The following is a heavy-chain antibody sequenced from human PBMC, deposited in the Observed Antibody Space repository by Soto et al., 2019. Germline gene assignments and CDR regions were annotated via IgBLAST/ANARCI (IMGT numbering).Heavy chain of an antibody. CDR1: GGFISSGGYY. CDR3: VREGFDYNYYHYMDV. J-gene: IGHJ6*03. Sequence: QVQLQESGPGLVKPSQTLSLTCTFSGGFISSGGYYWIWILQHPGKALEWIGYIYYSGSTYYNPSLKSRVTISVYPSKNQYPLKLSSVTATAMAVYYSVREGFDYNYYHYMDVWGKGHTVNLAS. CDR2: IYYSGST. V-gene: IGHV4-31*03. D-gene: IGHD3-16*01.